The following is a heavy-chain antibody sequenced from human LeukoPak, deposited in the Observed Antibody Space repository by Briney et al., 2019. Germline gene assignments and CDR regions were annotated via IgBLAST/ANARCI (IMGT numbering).Heavy chain of an antibody. V-gene: IGHV4-31*03. D-gene: IGHD3-3*01. CDR2: IYFSGST. CDR1: GGSISSGGYY. J-gene: IGHJ5*02. CDR3: ARIKTYYDFWSGYYFGFDP. Sequence: PPETLSLTCTVSGGSISSGGYYSSWIRQHPGKCLEWIVYIYFSGSTYYNPSFKSRFTISVDTSKNQFSLKLSSVTAADTAVYYCARIKTYYDFWSGYYFGFDPWGQGTLVTVSS.